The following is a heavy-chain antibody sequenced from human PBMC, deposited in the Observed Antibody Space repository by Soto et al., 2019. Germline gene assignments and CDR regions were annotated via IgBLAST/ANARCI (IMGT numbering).Heavy chain of an antibody. J-gene: IGHJ4*02. D-gene: IGHD6-19*01. CDR3: AREGRESSGWTD. CDR2: IKQHGSEK. Sequence: EVQLVESGGGLVQPGGSLRLSCAASEFIFSHYWMSWVRQAPGKGLEWVANIKQHGSEKHYVDSVKGRFTISRDDAKKSVYLQMNSLRVEDTAVYYCAREGRESSGWTDWGQGTLVTVSS. V-gene: IGHV3-7*04. CDR1: EFIFSHYW.